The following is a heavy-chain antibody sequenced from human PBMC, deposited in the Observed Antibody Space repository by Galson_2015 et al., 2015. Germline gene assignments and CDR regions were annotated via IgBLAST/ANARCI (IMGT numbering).Heavy chain of an antibody. V-gene: IGHV3-23*01. CDR3: AKVSYQQLVGVDYFDY. Sequence: SLRLSCAASGFTFSSYAMSWVRQAPGKGLEWVSAISGSGGSTYYADSVKGRFTISGDNSKNTLYLQMNSLRAEDTAVYYCAKVSYQQLVGVDYFDYWGQGTLVTVSS. CDR1: GFTFSSYA. D-gene: IGHD6-13*01. CDR2: ISGSGGST. J-gene: IGHJ4*02.